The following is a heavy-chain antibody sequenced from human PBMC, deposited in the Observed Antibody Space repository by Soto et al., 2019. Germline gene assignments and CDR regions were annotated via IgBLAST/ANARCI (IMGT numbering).Heavy chain of an antibody. CDR2: ISSSSSYI. V-gene: IGHV3-21*01. CDR3: ASCLHRGGSCYALDY. D-gene: IGHD2-15*01. J-gene: IGHJ4*02. Sequence: ESGGGLVKPGGSLRLSCAASGFTFSSYSMNWVHQAPGKGLEWVSSISSSSSYIYYADSVKGRFTISRDNAKNSLYLQMNSLRDEDTAVYYWASCLHRGGSCYALDYWGQGTLVTVSS. CDR1: GFTFSSYS.